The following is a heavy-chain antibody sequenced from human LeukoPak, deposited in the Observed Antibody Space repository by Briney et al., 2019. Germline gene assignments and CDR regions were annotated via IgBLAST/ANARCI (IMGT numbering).Heavy chain of an antibody. V-gene: IGHV3-30*02. D-gene: IGHD6-25*01. J-gene: IGHJ5*02. CDR1: VFTFSSFG. CDR2: IRYDVTNT. CDR3: AREIPAATVLFDR. Sequence: GGSLRLSCTASVFTFSSFGMHWVRQAPGKGLEWVAFIRYDVTNTYYADSVKGRFSISRDNSKNTLYLQMNSLRAEDTAVYYCAREIPAATVLFDRWGQGTLVTVSS.